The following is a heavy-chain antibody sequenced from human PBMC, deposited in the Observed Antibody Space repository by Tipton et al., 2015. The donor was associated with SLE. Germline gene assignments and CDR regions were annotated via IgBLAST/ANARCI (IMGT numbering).Heavy chain of an antibody. CDR2: IYHSESP. Sequence: TLSLTCAVSGGSIISSSWWSWVRQPPGKGLEWIGDIYHSESPNYNPSLKSRVTISIDKSKNQFSLKLNSVTAADTAVYYCARGVLRPFDYWGQGTLVTVSS. J-gene: IGHJ4*02. V-gene: IGHV4-4*02. CDR3: ARGVLRPFDY. D-gene: IGHD1-1*01. CDR1: GGSIISSSW.